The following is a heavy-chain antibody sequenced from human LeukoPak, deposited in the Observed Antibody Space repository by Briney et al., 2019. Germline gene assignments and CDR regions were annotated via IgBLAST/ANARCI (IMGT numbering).Heavy chain of an antibody. D-gene: IGHD1-26*01. V-gene: IGHV4-4*02. J-gene: IGHJ4*02. CDR3: ARGPTGYSGSSPAEYHFDY. CDR2: INHSGST. CDR1: GGSISSSSW. Sequence: PSGTLSLTCAVSGGSISSSSWWSWVRQPPGKGLEWIGEINHSGSTNYNPSLKSRVTISVDTSKNQFSLKLSSVTAADTAVYYCARGPTGYSGSSPAEYHFDYWGQGTLVTVSS.